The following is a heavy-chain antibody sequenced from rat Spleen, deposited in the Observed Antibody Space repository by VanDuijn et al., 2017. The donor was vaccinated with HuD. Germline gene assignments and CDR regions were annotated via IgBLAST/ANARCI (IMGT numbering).Heavy chain of an antibody. CDR1: GFTFSDFY. Sequence: EVLLVESDGGLVQPGRSLNLSCAASGFTFSDFYMAWVRQAPMKGLEWVATISYDGSTTYYRDSVKGRFTISRDNTKNILYLQMDSLRSEDTATYYCARAGYLRDGYFDFWGPGTMVTVSS. V-gene: IGHV5-29*01. J-gene: IGHJ1*01. D-gene: IGHD2-2*01. CDR2: ISYDGSTT. CDR3: ARAGYLRDGYFDF.